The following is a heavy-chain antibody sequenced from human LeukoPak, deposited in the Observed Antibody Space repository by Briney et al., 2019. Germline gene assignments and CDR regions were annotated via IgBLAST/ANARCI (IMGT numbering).Heavy chain of an antibody. Sequence: GRSLRLSCAASGFTFDDYAMHWVRQAPGKGLEWVSGISWNSGSIGYADSVKGRFTISRDNSKNTLYLQMNSLRAEDTAVYYCARDLMDIVVVVAATPHYYYYGMDVWGQGTTVTVSS. CDR2: ISWNSGSI. CDR3: ARDLMDIVVVVAATPHYYYYGMDV. D-gene: IGHD2-15*01. CDR1: GFTFDDYA. J-gene: IGHJ6*02. V-gene: IGHV3-9*01.